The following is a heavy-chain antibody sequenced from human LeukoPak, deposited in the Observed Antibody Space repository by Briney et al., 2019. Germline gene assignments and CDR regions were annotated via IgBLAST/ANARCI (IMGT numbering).Heavy chain of an antibody. V-gene: IGHV4-59*01. J-gene: IGHJ5*01. CDR3: AHARVGVRGIFDS. D-gene: IGHD3-10*01. CDR2: VYDSGST. Sequence: PSETLSLTCTVSGDSISDFYRTWIRQPPGKGLDWIGYVYDSGSTSYDPSLKSRVTISIYTSKNHFSLHMSSVNATDTAVYYCAHARVGVRGIFDSWGQGTLVTVSS. CDR1: GDSISDFY.